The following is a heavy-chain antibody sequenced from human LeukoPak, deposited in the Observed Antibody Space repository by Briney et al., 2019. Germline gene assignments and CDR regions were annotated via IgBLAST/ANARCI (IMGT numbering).Heavy chain of an antibody. CDR1: GGSISSSNW. Sequence: SGTLSLTCAVSGGSISSSNWWSWVRQPPGKGLEWIGYIYYSGSTYYNPSLKSRVTISVDTSKNQFSLKLSSVTAADTAVYYCARYADYYGSGNYYFDYWGQGTLVTVSS. CDR2: IYYSGST. D-gene: IGHD3-10*01. CDR3: ARYADYYGSGNYYFDY. V-gene: IGHV4-4*02. J-gene: IGHJ4*02.